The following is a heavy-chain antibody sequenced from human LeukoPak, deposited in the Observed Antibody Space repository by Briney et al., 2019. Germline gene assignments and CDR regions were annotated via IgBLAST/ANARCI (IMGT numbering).Heavy chain of an antibody. V-gene: IGHV3-13*01. Sequence: GGSLRLSCAASGFTFSSYDMHWVRRATGKGLEWVSAIGTAGDTYYPGSVKGRFTISRENAKNSLYLQMNSLRAGDTAVYYCARGSPYGYYYFDYWGQGTLVTVSS. J-gene: IGHJ4*02. CDR2: IGTAGDT. CDR3: ARGSPYGYYYFDY. D-gene: IGHD3-22*01. CDR1: GFTFSSYD.